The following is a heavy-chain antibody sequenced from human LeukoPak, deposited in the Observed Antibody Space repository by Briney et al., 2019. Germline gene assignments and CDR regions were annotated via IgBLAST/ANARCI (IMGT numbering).Heavy chain of an antibody. Sequence: ASVKVSCKASGYTFTGYYMHWVRQAPGKGLEWMGWINPNSGGTNYAQKFQGRVIMTRDTSISTAYMELSRLRSDDTAVYYCARDRNWNDEEFFDYWGQGTLVTVSS. CDR2: INPNSGGT. J-gene: IGHJ4*02. D-gene: IGHD1-1*01. V-gene: IGHV1-2*02. CDR1: GYTFTGYY. CDR3: ARDRNWNDEEFFDY.